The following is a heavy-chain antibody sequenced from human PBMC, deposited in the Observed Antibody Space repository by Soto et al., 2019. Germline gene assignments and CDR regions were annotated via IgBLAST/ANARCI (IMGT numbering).Heavy chain of an antibody. J-gene: IGHJ4*02. D-gene: IGHD3-3*01. CDR3: TTEHAVFGVVIVPFDY. CDR1: GFTFSNAW. V-gene: IGHV3-15*01. CDR2: IKSKSDGGTT. Sequence: GGSLRLSCAASGFTFSNAWMSWVRQAPGKGLEWVGRIKSKSDGGTTDYAAPVEGRVAISRDDSSNTLYLQMNSLKTEDTAVYYCTTEHAVFGVVIVPFDYWGQGXLVTV.